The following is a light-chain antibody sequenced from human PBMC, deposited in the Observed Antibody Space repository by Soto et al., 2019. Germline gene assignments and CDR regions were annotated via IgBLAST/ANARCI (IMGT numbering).Light chain of an antibody. J-gene: IGLJ1*01. CDR1: SSDVGGYDY. V-gene: IGLV2-14*03. CDR2: DVS. CDR3: NSYTSSRTYV. Sequence: QSALTQPASVSGSPGQSITLSCTGTSSDVGGYDYVSWYQPHPGKAPKLMIYDVSNRPSGVSNRFSGSKSGNTTSLIISGLQAEDEADDYCNSYTSSRTYVFGAGTKVAVL.